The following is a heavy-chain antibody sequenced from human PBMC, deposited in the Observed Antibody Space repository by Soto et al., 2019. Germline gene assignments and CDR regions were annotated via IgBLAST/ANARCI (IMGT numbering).Heavy chain of an antibody. CDR2: INAGNGNT. CDR3: ARCFENGDYADI. Sequence: GASVKVSCKASGYTFTSYAMHWVRQATGQRLEWMGWINAGNGNTKYSQKFQGRVTITRDTSASTAYMELSSLRSEATAVYYCARCFENGDYADIWGQGTMVTVS. J-gene: IGHJ3*02. V-gene: IGHV1-3*01. D-gene: IGHD4-17*01. CDR1: GYTFTSYA.